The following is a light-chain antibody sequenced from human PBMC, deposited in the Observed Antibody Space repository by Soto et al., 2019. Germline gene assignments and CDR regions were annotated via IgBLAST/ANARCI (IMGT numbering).Light chain of an antibody. V-gene: IGLV1-44*01. CDR2: SNN. Sequence: QSVLTQPPSASGTPGQRVTISCSGSSSNIGSNTVNWYQQLPGTAPKLLFYSNNQRPSGVPDRFSGSKSGTSASLAISGLQSEDEADYYCAAWDVSLNGPVFGGGTQLTVL. J-gene: IGLJ2*01. CDR1: SSNIGSNT. CDR3: AAWDVSLNGPV.